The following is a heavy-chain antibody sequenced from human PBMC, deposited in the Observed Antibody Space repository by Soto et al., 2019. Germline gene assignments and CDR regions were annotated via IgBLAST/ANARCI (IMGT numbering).Heavy chain of an antibody. CDR2: IKKTTDSGTP. CDR1: GLPFSHAW. J-gene: IGHJ4*02. D-gene: IGHD2-15*01. CDR3: NTDNILCETYRWYCY. Sequence: SLRLSCAGSGLPFSHAWMDWVRQAPGKGLEWVVLIKKTTDSGTPDYAAPVKGRFTISRDDSENTLFLQMNSLKTEDTGIYYCNTDNILCETYRWYCYWGQRTQVTVSS. V-gene: IGHV3-15*01.